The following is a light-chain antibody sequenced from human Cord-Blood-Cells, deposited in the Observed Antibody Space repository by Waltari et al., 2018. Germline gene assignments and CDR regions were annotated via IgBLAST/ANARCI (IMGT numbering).Light chain of an antibody. CDR1: QDISNY. CDR3: QQYDNLPCT. V-gene: IGKV1-33*01. CDR2: DAA. J-gene: IGKJ2*02. Sequence: DLQMTQSPSSLSASVGDRVTITCQASQDISNYLNWDQQKPGKAPNRLIYDAATLETEVPARFSGSGSVTEFTLCISSLQPEEIGTYYCQQYDNLPCTFGQGTKLEIK.